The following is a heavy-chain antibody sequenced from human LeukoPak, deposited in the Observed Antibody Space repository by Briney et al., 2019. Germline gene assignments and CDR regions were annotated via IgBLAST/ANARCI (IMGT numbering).Heavy chain of an antibody. CDR3: TRNPDGRNWFDP. CDR1: GFTFSHHW. J-gene: IGHJ5*02. Sequence: GGSLRLSCVASGFTFSHHWMHWVRQAPGKGLVWVSHISSDESSTTYADSVKGRFTISRDNRKNTLYLQMNSLRVEDTAMYYCTRNPDGRNWFDPWGQGTLVTVSS. V-gene: IGHV3-74*01. CDR2: ISSDESST. D-gene: IGHD1-14*01.